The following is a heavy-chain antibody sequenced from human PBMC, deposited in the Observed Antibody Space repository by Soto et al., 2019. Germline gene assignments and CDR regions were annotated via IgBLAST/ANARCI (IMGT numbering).Heavy chain of an antibody. CDR1: GGSISSSNW. V-gene: IGHV4-4*02. J-gene: IGHJ6*02. CDR2: IYHSGST. CDR3: ARDPGDGDYEGYHYYGMDV. Sequence: QVQLQESGPGLVKPSGTLSLTCAVSGGSISSSNWWSWVRQPPGKGLEWIGEIYHSGSTNYNPSPXRRVTISLGXPXXXFXXTLSSVTAADTAVYYCARDPGDGDYEGYHYYGMDVWGQGTTVTVSS. D-gene: IGHD4-17*01.